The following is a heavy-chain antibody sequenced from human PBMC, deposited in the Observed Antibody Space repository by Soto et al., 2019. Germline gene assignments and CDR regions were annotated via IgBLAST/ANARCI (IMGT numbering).Heavy chain of an antibody. CDR1: GLSLSNAGVG. J-gene: IGHJ4*02. Sequence: QVTLKESGPVLVKPTETLTLTCSVSGLSLSNAGVGVSWIRQPPGKRLEWLAYIFSNDEKSYSTSLNSRLTISKDTSKSQVVLTMINMDPVDTATYYCARIKRWDGYKSYDYWGQGTLVTVSS. D-gene: IGHD5-12*01. CDR2: IFSNDEK. V-gene: IGHV2-26*01. CDR3: ARIKRWDGYKSYDY.